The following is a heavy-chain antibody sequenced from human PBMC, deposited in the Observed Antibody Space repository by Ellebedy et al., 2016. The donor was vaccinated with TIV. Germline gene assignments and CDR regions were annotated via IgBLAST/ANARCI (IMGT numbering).Heavy chain of an antibody. CDR3: AREADAFDI. V-gene: IGHV3-48*02. CDR2: ISSSSSTI. Sequence: GESLKISXAASGFTFSSYSMNWVRQAPGKGLEWVSYISSSSSTIYYADSVKGRFTISRDNAKNSLYLQMNSLRDEDTAVYYCAREADAFDIWGQGTMVTVSS. J-gene: IGHJ3*02. CDR1: GFTFSSYS.